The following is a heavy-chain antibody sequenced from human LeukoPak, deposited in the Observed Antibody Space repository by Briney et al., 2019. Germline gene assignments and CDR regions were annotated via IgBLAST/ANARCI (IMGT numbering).Heavy chain of an antibody. V-gene: IGHV4-4*07. CDR2: VYSTGST. J-gene: IGHJ4*02. D-gene: IGHD6-13*01. CDR3: ARGIADPYSFDS. Sequence: SETLSLTCTVSGGSINFYYWNWIRQPAGKGLEWIGRVYSTGSTNYSPSLKSRVTMSVDKSKNQFSLNLSSVTAADTAVYYCARGIADPYSFDSWGQGILVTVSS. CDR1: GGSINFYY.